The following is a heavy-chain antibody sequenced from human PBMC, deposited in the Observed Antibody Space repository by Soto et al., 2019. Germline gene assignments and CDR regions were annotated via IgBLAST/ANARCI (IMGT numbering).Heavy chain of an antibody. CDR3: ARDLEVPDKSSFCGMDV. CDR1: GGTFSSYA. D-gene: IGHD3-10*01. Sequence: QVQLVQSGAEVKKPGSSVKVSCKASGGTFSSYAISWVRQAPGQGLEWMGGIIPIFGTANYAQKFQGRVTITADESTSTAYMELSSLRSEDTAVYYCARDLEVPDKSSFCGMDVWGQGTTVTVSS. J-gene: IGHJ6*02. CDR2: IIPIFGTA. V-gene: IGHV1-69*01.